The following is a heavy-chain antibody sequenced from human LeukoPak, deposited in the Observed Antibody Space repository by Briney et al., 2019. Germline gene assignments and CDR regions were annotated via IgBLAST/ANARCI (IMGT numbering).Heavy chain of an antibody. CDR1: GYTLTELS. CDR2: FDPEDGET. CDR3: ARGGEMATITYFDY. J-gene: IGHJ4*02. D-gene: IGHD5-24*01. V-gene: IGHV1-24*01. Sequence: ASVKVSCKVSGYTLTELSMHWVRQAPGKGLEWMGGFDPEDGETIYAQKFQGRVTMTEDTSTDTAYMELSSLRPEDTAVYYCARGGEMATITYFDYWGQGTLVTVSS.